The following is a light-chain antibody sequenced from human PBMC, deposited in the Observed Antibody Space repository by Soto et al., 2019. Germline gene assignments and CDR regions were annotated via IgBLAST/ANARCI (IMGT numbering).Light chain of an antibody. CDR3: AVWDDRLNGYV. J-gene: IGLJ1*01. V-gene: IGLV1-44*01. Sequence: QSVLTQPPSASGTPGQGVTISCSGSSSNIGSNTVNWYQHLPGAAPKLLIQSNDQRPSGVPDRFSGSQSGTSASLAISGLQSEDEADYYCAVWDDRLNGYVFGTGTKVTVL. CDR1: SSNIGSNT. CDR2: SND.